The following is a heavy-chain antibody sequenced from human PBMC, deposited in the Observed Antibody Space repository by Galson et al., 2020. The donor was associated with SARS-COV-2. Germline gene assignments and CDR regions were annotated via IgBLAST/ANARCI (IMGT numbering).Heavy chain of an antibody. Sequence: ASVKVSCKASGGTFSSYAISWVRQAPGQGLEWMGGIIPIFGTANYAQKFQGRVTITTDESTSTAYMELSSMRSEDTAVYYCARHVYDFWSGYQGYYFDYWGQGTLVTVSS. V-gene: IGHV1-69*05. CDR3: ARHVYDFWSGYQGYYFDY. CDR1: GGTFSSYA. J-gene: IGHJ4*02. CDR2: IIPIFGTA. D-gene: IGHD3-3*01.